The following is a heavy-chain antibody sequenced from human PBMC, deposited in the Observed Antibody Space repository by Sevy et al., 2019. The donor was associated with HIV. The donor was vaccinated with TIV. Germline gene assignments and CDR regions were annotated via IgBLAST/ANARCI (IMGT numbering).Heavy chain of an antibody. Sequence: SETLSLTCAVYGGSFSGYYWSWIRQPPGKGLEWIGEINHSGTTNYNPSLKSRVTISVDTSKNQFSLKLSSVTAADTAVYYCAGAIAAAGNYWGQGTLVTVSS. D-gene: IGHD6-13*01. V-gene: IGHV4-34*01. CDR1: GGSFSGYY. CDR2: INHSGTT. CDR3: AGAIAAAGNY. J-gene: IGHJ4*02.